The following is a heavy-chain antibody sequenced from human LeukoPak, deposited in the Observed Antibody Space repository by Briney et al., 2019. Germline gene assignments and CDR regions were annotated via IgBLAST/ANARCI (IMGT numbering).Heavy chain of an antibody. CDR1: GGSISSYY. CDR2: IYTSGST. V-gene: IGHV4-4*07. J-gene: IGHJ4*02. D-gene: IGHD3-10*01. CDR3: AREEDYGSGSYSPNFDY. Sequence: PSETLSLTCTVSGGSISSYYWSWIRQPAGKGLEWIGHIYTSGSTNYNPSLRSRVTMSVDTSKNLFSLKLSSVTAADTAVYYCAREEDYGSGSYSPNFDYWGQGTLVTVSS.